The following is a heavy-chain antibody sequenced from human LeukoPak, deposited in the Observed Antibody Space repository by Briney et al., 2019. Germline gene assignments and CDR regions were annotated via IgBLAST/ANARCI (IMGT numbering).Heavy chain of an antibody. V-gene: IGHV1-69*05. CDR2: IIPIFGTA. CDR3: ARDAQIRSSGYSFDY. D-gene: IGHD3-22*01. Sequence: SVKVSCKASGGTFSSYAISWVRQAPGQGLEWMGRIIPIFGTANYAQKFQGRVTITTDESTSTAYMELSSLRSEDTAVYYCARDAQIRSSGYSFDYWGQGTLVTVSS. J-gene: IGHJ4*02. CDR1: GGTFSSYA.